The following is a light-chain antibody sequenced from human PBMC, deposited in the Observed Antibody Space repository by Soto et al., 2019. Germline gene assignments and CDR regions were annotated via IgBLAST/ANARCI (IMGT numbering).Light chain of an antibody. Sequence: QSVLTQPASVSGSPGQSITISCTGTSSDVGGYNYVSWYQQHPGKAPQLMIYDVGNRPSGVSNRFSGSKSGNTASLTISGLQAEDEADYYCSSYTSSSTLVFGGGTQLTVL. CDR2: DVG. CDR1: SSDVGGYNY. V-gene: IGLV2-14*01. J-gene: IGLJ2*01. CDR3: SSYTSSSTLV.